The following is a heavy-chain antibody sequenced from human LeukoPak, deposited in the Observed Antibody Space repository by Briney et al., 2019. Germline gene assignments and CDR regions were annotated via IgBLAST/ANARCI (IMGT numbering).Heavy chain of an antibody. CDR3: AKDLVPAAKYYFDY. J-gene: IGHJ4*02. CDR1: GFTFSSYG. V-gene: IGHV3-30*02. CDR2: IRYDGSNK. Sequence: GGSLRLSCAASGFTFSSYGMHWVRQAPGKGLEWVAFIRYDGSNKYYADSVKGRFTISRDNSKNTLYLQMNSLRAEDTAVYYCAKDLVPAAKYYFDYWGQGTLVTISS. D-gene: IGHD2-2*01.